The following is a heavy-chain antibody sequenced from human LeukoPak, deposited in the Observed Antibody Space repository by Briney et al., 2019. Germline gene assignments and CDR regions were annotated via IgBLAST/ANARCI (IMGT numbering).Heavy chain of an antibody. Sequence: PSETLSLTCTVSGASIYTSSSYWGWIRQPPGKGLEWIASVYYTGSTYYSPSLKSRATISVDTSKNQFSLELNSVTAADTAVYYCTTSRTDDCSSPSCYTDYWGQGTLVTVSS. CDR3: TTSRTDDCSSPSCYTDY. CDR2: VYYTGST. D-gene: IGHD2-2*02. CDR1: GASIYTSSSY. V-gene: IGHV4-39*01. J-gene: IGHJ4*02.